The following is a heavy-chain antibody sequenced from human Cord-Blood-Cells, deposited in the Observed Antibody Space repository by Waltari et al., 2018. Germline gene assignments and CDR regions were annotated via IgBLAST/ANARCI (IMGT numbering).Heavy chain of an antibody. J-gene: IGHJ4*02. CDR3: ARDRKLDY. Sequence: QVQLQESGPRLVTPSETLPLPCTVSGGSISSYYWSWIRQPPGKGLEWIGYIYYSGSTNYNPSLKSRVTISVDTSKNQFSLKLSSVTAADTAVYYCARDRKLDYWGQGTLVTVSS. V-gene: IGHV4-59*01. CDR2: IYYSGST. CDR1: GGSISSYY.